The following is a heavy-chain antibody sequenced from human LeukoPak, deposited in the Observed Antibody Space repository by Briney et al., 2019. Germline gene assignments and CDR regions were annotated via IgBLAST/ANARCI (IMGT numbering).Heavy chain of an antibody. CDR1: GGSISSYY. D-gene: IGHD2-2*01. V-gene: IGHV4-4*07. CDR2: TYTSGST. CDR3: ASSPYCSSTTCDPFDI. J-gene: IGHJ3*02. Sequence: PSETLSLTCTVSGGSISSYYWNWIRQPAGKGLEWIGRTYTSGSTNYNPSLKSRVTMSEDTSKNQFSLKLSSVTAADTAVYYCASSPYCSSTTCDPFDIWGQGTMVTVSS.